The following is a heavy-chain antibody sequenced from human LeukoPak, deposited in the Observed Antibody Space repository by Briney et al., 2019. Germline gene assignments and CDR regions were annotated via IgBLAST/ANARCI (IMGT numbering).Heavy chain of an antibody. V-gene: IGHV4-59*12. D-gene: IGHD3-9*01. CDR1: GGSISSYY. J-gene: IGHJ4*02. CDR2: IYYSGST. Sequence: SETLSLTCTVSGGSISSYYWSWIRQPPGKGLEWIGYIYYSGSTNYNPSLKSRVTISVDTSKNQFSLKLSSVTAADTAVYYCASLTDLRYFDWLPDYWGQGTLVTVSS. CDR3: ASLTDLRYFDWLPDY.